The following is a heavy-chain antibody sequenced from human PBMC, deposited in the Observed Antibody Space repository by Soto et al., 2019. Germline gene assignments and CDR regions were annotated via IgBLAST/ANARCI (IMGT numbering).Heavy chain of an antibody. CDR2: ISYDGSNK. CDR1: GFTFSSYG. V-gene: IGHV3-30*18. CDR3: AKDFDQWLGGLDAFDI. D-gene: IGHD6-19*01. Sequence: QVQLVESGGGVVQPGRSLRLSCAASGFTFSSYGMHWVRQAPGKGLEWVAVISYDGSNKYYADSVKGRFTISRDNSKNTLYLQMNSLRAEDTAVYYCAKDFDQWLGGLDAFDIWGQGTMVTVSS. J-gene: IGHJ3*02.